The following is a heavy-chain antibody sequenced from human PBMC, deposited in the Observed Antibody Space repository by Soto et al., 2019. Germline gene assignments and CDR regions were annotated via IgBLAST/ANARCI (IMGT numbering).Heavy chain of an antibody. V-gene: IGHV1-2*04. CDR1: GYTFTGYY. J-gene: IGHJ4*02. CDR3: ARDFYDGDYVFDY. CDR2: INPNSGGT. Sequence: ASVKVSCKASGYTFTGYYMHWVRQAPGQGLEWMGWINPNSGGTNYAQKFQGWVTMTRDTSISTAYMELSRLRSDDTAVYYCARDFYDGDYVFDYWGQGTLVTVSS. D-gene: IGHD4-17*01.